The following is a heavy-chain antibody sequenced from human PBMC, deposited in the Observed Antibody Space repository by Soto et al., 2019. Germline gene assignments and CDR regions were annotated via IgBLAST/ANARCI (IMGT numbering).Heavy chain of an antibody. D-gene: IGHD6-6*01. CDR3: ARGRDGDY. Sequence: QVPLVQSGAEVKKPGASVKVSCKGSGYTFTTYGITWVRQAPGQGLEWVGWISAHNGNTHYAQKLQGRVTVTRDPSTSTAYMELRSLRSDDTAVYYCARGRDGDYWGQGALVTVSS. CDR2: ISAHNGNT. V-gene: IGHV1-18*01. J-gene: IGHJ4*02. CDR1: GYTFTTYG.